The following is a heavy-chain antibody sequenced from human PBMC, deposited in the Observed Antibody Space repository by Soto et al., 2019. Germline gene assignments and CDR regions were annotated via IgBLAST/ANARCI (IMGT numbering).Heavy chain of an antibody. V-gene: IGHV6-1*01. CDR2: TYYRSKWYN. CDR3: ARDRGDSSGWSTIETTMDV. CDR1: GDSVSSNSAA. J-gene: IGHJ6*02. D-gene: IGHD6-19*01. Sequence: PSQTLSLTCAISGDSVSSNSAAWNWIRQSPSRGLEWLGRTYYRSKWYNDYAVSVKSRITINPDTSKNQFSLQLNSVTPEDTAVYYCARDRGDSSGWSTIETTMDVWGQGTTVTVSS.